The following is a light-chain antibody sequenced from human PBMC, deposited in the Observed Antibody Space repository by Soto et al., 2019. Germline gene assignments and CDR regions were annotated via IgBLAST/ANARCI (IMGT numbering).Light chain of an antibody. CDR1: QSVSSSY. CDR2: GAS. J-gene: IGKJ2*01. CDR3: QHYGNSPGYT. Sequence: EIVLTQSPGTLSLSPGERATLSCRASQSVSSSYLAWYQQKPGQAPRLLIYGASSRATGIPDRFSGSGSGTDFTLTISRLEPEDFAMYYCQHYGNSPGYTFGQGTKLDIK. V-gene: IGKV3-20*01.